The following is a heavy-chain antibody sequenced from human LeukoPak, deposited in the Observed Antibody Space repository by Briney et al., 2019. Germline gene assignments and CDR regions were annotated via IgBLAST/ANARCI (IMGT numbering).Heavy chain of an antibody. Sequence: KSSETLALTCAVYGGSFSGYYWSWIRQPPGKGLEWIGEINHSGSTNYNPSLKSRVTISVDTSKNQFSLKLSSVTAADTAVYYCARDHDILTGYPPLGYWGQGTLVTVSS. CDR1: GGSFSGYY. J-gene: IGHJ4*02. V-gene: IGHV4-34*01. CDR3: ARDHDILTGYPPLGY. CDR2: INHSGST. D-gene: IGHD3-9*01.